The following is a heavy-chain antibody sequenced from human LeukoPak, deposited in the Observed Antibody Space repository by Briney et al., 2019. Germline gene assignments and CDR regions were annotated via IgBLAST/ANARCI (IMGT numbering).Heavy chain of an antibody. CDR1: GFTFITYP. CDR2: ITSNGVGT. Sequence: PGGSLRLSCAASGFTFITYPMYGVRQAPGKGLEYVSSITSNGVGTYYANSVKGRFTISRDNSKNTLYLEMGSLRAEDMAVYYCGGGSSWYLDYWGQGTLVTVSS. CDR3: GGGSSWYLDY. D-gene: IGHD6-13*01. V-gene: IGHV3-64*01. J-gene: IGHJ4*02.